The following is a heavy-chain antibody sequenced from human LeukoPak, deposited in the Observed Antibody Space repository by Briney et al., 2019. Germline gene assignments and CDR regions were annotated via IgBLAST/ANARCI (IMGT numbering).Heavy chain of an antibody. D-gene: IGHD2-15*01. V-gene: IGHV4-30-4*08. CDR3: ARNIVVVVAATPGRLERRPDAFDI. CDR1: GFTFSSYEMN. J-gene: IGHJ3*02. CDR2: IYYSGST. Sequence: PGGSLRLSCAASGFTFSSYEMNWIRQPPGKGLEWIGYIYYSGSTYYNPSLKSRVTISVDTCKNQFSLKLSSVTAADTAVYYCARNIVVVVAATPGRLERRPDAFDIWGQGTMVTVSS.